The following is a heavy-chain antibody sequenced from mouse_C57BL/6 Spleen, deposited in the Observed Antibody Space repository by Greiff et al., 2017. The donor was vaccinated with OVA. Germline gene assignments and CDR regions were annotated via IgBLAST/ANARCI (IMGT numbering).Heavy chain of an antibody. CDR2: IWSGGST. CDR1: GFSLTSYG. Sequence: VKLQESGPGLVQPSQSLSITCTVSGFSLTSYGVHWVRQSPGKGLEWLGVIWSGGSTDYNAAFIPRLSISKDNSKSQVFFKMNSLQADDTAIYYCARNPAYYSKETRAMDYWGQGTSVTVSS. D-gene: IGHD2-5*01. J-gene: IGHJ4*01. CDR3: ARNPAYYSKETRAMDY. V-gene: IGHV2-2*01.